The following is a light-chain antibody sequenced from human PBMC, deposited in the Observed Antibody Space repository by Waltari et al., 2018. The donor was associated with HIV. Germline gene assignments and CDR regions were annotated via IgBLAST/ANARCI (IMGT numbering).Light chain of an antibody. CDR3: SSYTSDNTVL. Sequence: QSALVQPASVSGSPGQLITISCTGSTHDIGSYKYVCWYQQHPGRAPKLLIYEASQRPAVISDRCSGSKSGNTASLARAGLHPEDEAVYFCSSYTSDNTVLFGGGTKVTVL. CDR1: THDIGSYKY. V-gene: IGLV2-14*01. J-gene: IGLJ2*01. CDR2: EAS.